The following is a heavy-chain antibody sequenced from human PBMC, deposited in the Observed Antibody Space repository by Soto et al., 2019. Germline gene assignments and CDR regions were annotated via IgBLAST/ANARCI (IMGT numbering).Heavy chain of an antibody. Sequence: GGSLRLSCAASGFTFSSYAMSWVRQAPGKGLEWVSAISGSGGSTYYADSVKGRFTISRDNSKNTLYLQMNSLRAEDTAVYYCARDDYCANAVCYWYFDLWGRGTLVTVSS. CDR3: ARDDYCANAVCYWYFDL. CDR2: ISGSGGST. CDR1: GFTFSSYA. V-gene: IGHV3-23*01. J-gene: IGHJ2*01. D-gene: IGHD2-8*01.